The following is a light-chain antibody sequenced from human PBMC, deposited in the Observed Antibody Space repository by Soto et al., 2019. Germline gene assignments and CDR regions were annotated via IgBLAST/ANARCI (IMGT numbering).Light chain of an antibody. CDR1: QSIRSY. V-gene: IGKV1-5*03. CDR3: QHYNTYPWA. Sequence: DIQVSQAPYSLCASVGDRVTITCRASQSIRSYLNWYQQKPGKAPNLLIHKASHLESGVPSRFSGSGSGTEFTLTISSLQPGDFATYYCQHYNTYPWAFGQGTKVDIK. CDR2: KAS. J-gene: IGKJ1*01.